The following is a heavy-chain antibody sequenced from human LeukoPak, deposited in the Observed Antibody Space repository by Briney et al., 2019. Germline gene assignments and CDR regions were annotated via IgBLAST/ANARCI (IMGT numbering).Heavy chain of an antibody. CDR1: GFTFGDYA. D-gene: IGHD3-10*01. V-gene: IGHV3-49*03. CDR3: TRFGYYYGSGRPRAPDY. J-gene: IGHJ4*02. CDR2: IRSKAYGGTT. Sequence: GGSLRLSCTASGFTFGDYAMSWFRQAPGKGLEWVGFIRSKAYGGTTEYAASVKDRFTISRDDSKSIAYLQMNSLKTEDTAVYYCTRFGYYYGSGRPRAPDYWGQGTLVTVSS.